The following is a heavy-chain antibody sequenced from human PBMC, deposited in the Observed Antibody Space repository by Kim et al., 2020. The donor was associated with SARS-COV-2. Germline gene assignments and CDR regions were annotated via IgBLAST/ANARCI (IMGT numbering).Heavy chain of an antibody. Sequence: KGRFTISRDNAKNSLYLQMNSLRAEDTAVYYCARDSKSTYYYGSGSFNDYWGQGTLVTVSS. J-gene: IGHJ4*02. CDR3: ARDSKSTYYYGSGSFNDY. V-gene: IGHV3-11*05. D-gene: IGHD3-10*01.